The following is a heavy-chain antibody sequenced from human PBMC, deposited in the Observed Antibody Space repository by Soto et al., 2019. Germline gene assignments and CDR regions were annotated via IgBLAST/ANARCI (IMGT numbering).Heavy chain of an antibody. CDR2: NTPHNRNT. CDR3: ASFNFTSSRDNYCGHVAV. J-gene: IGHJ6*02. Sequence: QLQLVQSGPEVKKPGASVKVSCKVSGDTLSTFGISWVRQAPGQGLEWMTWNTPHNRNTNFVQKVEGSITLPAHTSVGTGYMALGCLRCDDAGVYFCASFNFTSSRDNYCGHVAVWSQGSTITVSS. CDR1: GDTLSTFG. D-gene: IGHD1-1*01. V-gene: IGHV1-18*04.